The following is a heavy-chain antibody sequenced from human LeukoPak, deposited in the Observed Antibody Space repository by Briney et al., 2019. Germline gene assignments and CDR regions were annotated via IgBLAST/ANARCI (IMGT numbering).Heavy chain of an antibody. CDR2: INPSGGIT. J-gene: IGHJ3*02. V-gene: IGHV1-46*01. CDR3: ARDSQQWPDDAFDI. Sequence: ASVKVSCKASGYTFTSYYMHWVRQAPGQGLEWMGIINPSGGITSYAQKFQGRVTMARDMSTSTVYMELSSLRSEDTAVYYCARDSQQWPDDAFDIWGQGTMVTVSS. D-gene: IGHD6-19*01. CDR1: GYTFTSYY.